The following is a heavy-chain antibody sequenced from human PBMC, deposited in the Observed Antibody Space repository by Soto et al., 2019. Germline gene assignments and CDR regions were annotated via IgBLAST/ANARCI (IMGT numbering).Heavy chain of an antibody. CDR2: IYYSGST. CDR3: ARLVRYYDILTGYYPDYYYYGMDV. D-gene: IGHD3-9*01. V-gene: IGHV4-39*01. CDR1: GGSISSSSYY. Sequence: SETLSLTCTVSGGSISSSSYYWGWIRQPPGKGPEWIGSIYYSGSTYYNPSLKSRVTISADTSKNQFSLKLSSVTAADTAVYYCARLVRYYDILTGYYPDYYYYGMDVWGQGTTVTVSS. J-gene: IGHJ6*02.